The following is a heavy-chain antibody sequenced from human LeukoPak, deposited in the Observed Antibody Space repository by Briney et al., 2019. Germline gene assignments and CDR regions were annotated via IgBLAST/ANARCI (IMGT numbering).Heavy chain of an antibody. V-gene: IGHV4-4*02. CDR2: IYHSGST. Sequence: PSETLSLTCAVSGGSISSSNWWSWVRQPPGKGLEWIGEIYHSGSTNYNPSLKSRVTISVDKSKNQLSLKLSSVTAADTAVYYCARDAVTAVAGTGDYYYGTDVWGQGTTVTVSS. D-gene: IGHD6-19*01. CDR1: GGSISSSNW. J-gene: IGHJ6*02. CDR3: ARDAVTAVAGTGDYYYGTDV.